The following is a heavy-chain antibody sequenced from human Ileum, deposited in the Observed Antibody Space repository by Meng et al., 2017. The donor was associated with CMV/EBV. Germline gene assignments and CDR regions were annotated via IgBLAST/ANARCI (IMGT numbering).Heavy chain of an antibody. V-gene: IGHV3-7*01. CDR3: GTSRGWYAFDI. D-gene: IGHD2-15*01. CDR2: IKADGSEK. CDR1: GFTFSTYW. J-gene: IGHJ3*02. Sequence: GESLKISCAASGFTFSTYWMSWVRQAPGKGLEWVAHIKADGSEKYYVDSVKGRFTISRDNPRNSVYLQMNSLRVEDTAVYYCGTSRGWYAFDIWGQGTMVTVSS.